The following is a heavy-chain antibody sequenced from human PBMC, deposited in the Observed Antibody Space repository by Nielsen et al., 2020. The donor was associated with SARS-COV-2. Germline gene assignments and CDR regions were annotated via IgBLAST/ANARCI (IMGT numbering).Heavy chain of an antibody. D-gene: IGHD2-15*01. CDR2: ISAYNGST. V-gene: IGHV1-18*01. CDR1: GYTFTSYG. J-gene: IGHJ3*02. CDR3: ARRHHCSGGSCYDSRAFDI. Sequence: ASVKVSCKASGYTFTSYGISWVRQAPGQGLEWMGWISAYNGSTNYAQKLQGRVTMTTDTSTSTAYMELRSLRSDDTAMYYCARRHHCSGGSCYDSRAFDIWGQGTMVTVSS.